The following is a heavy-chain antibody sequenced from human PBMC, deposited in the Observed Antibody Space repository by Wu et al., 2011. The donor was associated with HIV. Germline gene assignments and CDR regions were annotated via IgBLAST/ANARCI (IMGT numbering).Heavy chain of an antibody. J-gene: IGHJ6*01. Sequence: QVQLVQSGAEVKKPGASVKVSCRASGDTFTGYYMHWVRQAPGQGLEWMGWINPNSGGTDYTQKFQGRVTMTRDTSISTAYMELSRLRSDDTAVYYCATDHCTSIGCYESYYYGMDVWGPRDHGHRLL. V-gene: IGHV1-2*02. CDR2: INPNSGGT. D-gene: IGHD2-2*01. CDR1: GDTFTGYY. CDR3: ATDHCTSIGCYESYYYGMDV.